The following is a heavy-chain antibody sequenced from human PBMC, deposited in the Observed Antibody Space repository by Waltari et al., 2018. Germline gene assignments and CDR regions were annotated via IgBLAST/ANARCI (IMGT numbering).Heavy chain of an antibody. J-gene: IGHJ6*02. CDR2: INHSGST. CDR1: GGSFSGYY. CDR3: ASGRGESRRTGYYGMDV. Sequence: QVQLQQWGAGLLKPSETLSLTCAVYGGSFSGYYWSWIRQPPGKGLEWIGEINHSGSTNYTPSLKSRVTISVDTSKNQFSLKLSSVTAADTAVYYCASGRGESRRTGYYGMDVWGQGTTVTVSS. V-gene: IGHV4-34*01. D-gene: IGHD4-17*01.